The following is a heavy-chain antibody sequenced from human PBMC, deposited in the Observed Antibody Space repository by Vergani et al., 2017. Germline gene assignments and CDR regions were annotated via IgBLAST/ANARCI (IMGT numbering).Heavy chain of an antibody. V-gene: IGHV5-10-1*03. J-gene: IGHJ5*02. CDR1: GYSFTSYW. CDR2: IDPSDSYT. CDR3: ARQTYSKGGPNWFDP. Sequence: EVQLVQSGAEVKTPGESLRISCKGSGYSFTSYWISWVRQMPGKGLEWMGRIDPSDSYTNYSPSFQGHVTISADKSISTAYLQWSSLKASDTAMYYCARQTYSKGGPNWFDPWGQGTLVTVSS. D-gene: IGHD6-13*01.